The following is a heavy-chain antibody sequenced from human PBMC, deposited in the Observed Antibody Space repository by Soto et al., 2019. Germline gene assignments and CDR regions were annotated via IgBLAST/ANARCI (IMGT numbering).Heavy chain of an antibody. D-gene: IGHD3-3*02. J-gene: IGHJ6*02. CDR1: GGTFSTSA. Sequence: QVQLMQSGAEVKKPGSSVKVSCKASGGTFSTSAISWVRQAPGEGHEWAGGIMPVFATPDHAQKFQGRDTISADESTPTASLELTRLPTDDTAVYYCARDKGRQQLGGNYYYILDVWGQGTAIPVSS. CDR2: IMPVFATP. CDR3: ARDKGRQQLGGNYYYILDV. V-gene: IGHV1-69*12.